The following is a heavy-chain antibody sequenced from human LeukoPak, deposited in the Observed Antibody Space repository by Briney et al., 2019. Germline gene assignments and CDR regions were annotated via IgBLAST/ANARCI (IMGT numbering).Heavy chain of an antibody. CDR1: GFTFSDYY. Sequence: PGGSLRLSCAASGFTFSDYYMSWIRQAPGKGLEWISYISSTSSYTNYADSVKGRFTISRDNAKNSLYLQMNSLRAEDTAVYYCARVRQYCDILTGYYSDYWGQGTLVTVSS. CDR2: ISSTSSYT. V-gene: IGHV3-11*06. CDR3: ARVRQYCDILTGYYSDY. D-gene: IGHD3-9*01. J-gene: IGHJ4*02.